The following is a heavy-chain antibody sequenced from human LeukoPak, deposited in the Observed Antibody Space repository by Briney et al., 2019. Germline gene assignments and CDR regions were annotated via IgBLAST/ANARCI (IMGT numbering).Heavy chain of an antibody. D-gene: IGHD1-1*01. J-gene: IGHJ6*03. CDR3: ARGLDPYYYYYMDV. CDR1: GFTFSSYG. CDR2: ISGSGGST. Sequence: GGTLRLSCAASGFTFSSYGMSWVRQAPGKGLEWVSAISGSGGSTYYADSVKGRFTISRDNSKNTLYLQMNSLRAEDTAVYYCARGLDPYYYYYMDVWGKGTTVTVSS. V-gene: IGHV3-23*01.